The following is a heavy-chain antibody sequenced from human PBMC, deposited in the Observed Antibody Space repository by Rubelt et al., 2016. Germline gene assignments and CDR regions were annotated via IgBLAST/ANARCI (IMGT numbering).Heavy chain of an antibody. CDR3: ARHELGDYVRRGNWFDP. CDR2: IYYSGST. Sequence: QLQLQESGPGLVKPSETLSLTCTVSGGSISSSSYYWGWIRQPPGKGLEWIGSIYYSGSTYYNPSRKGRAPMSGDTSKNQFSLRRSSVTAADTAVYYCARHELGDYVRRGNWFDPWGQGTLVTVSS. D-gene: IGHD4-17*01. CDR1: GGSISSSSYY. V-gene: IGHV4-39*01. J-gene: IGHJ5*02.